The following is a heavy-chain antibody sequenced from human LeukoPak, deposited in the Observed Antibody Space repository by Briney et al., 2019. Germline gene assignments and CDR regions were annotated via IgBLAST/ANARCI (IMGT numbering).Heavy chain of an antibody. J-gene: IGHJ4*02. CDR3: AKAIYLTATAPLDY. D-gene: IGHD3-16*01. Sequence: PGRSLRLSCAASGFTFDDYAMHWVRQAPGKGLEWVSGISWNSGSIGYEDSVKGRFTISRDNAKNSLYLQMNSLRAEDMALDYCAKAIYLTATAPLDYWGQGTLVTVSS. CDR1: GFTFDDYA. CDR2: ISWNSGSI. V-gene: IGHV3-9*03.